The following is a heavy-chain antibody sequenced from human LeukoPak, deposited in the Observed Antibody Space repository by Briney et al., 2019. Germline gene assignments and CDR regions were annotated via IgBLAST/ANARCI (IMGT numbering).Heavy chain of an antibody. CDR3: AIIPYYYDSSGYLDYYYYMDV. V-gene: IGHV3-74*01. J-gene: IGHJ6*03. D-gene: IGHD3-22*01. Sequence: GGSLRLSCAASGFTFSSYWMHWVRQAPGKGLVWVSRINSDGSSTSYADSVKGRFTISRDNAKNTLYLQMNSLRAEDTAVYYCAIIPYYYDSSGYLDYYYYMDVWGKGTTVTVSS. CDR1: GFTFSSYW. CDR2: INSDGSST.